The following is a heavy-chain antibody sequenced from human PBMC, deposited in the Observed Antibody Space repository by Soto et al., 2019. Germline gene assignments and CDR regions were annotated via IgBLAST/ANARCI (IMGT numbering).Heavy chain of an antibody. Sequence: GASVKVSCKASGFTFTSSAVQCVRQAREQRLEWIGWIVVGSGNTNYAQKFQERVTITRDMSTSTAYMELSSLRSEDTAVYYCAAENTMVRGAYYYYGMDVWGQGTTVTVSS. D-gene: IGHD3-10*01. CDR1: GFTFTSSA. V-gene: IGHV1-58*01. CDR3: AAENTMVRGAYYYYGMDV. CDR2: IVVGSGNT. J-gene: IGHJ6*02.